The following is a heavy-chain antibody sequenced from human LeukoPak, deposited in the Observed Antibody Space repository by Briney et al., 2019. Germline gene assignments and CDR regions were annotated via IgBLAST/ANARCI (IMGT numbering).Heavy chain of an antibody. J-gene: IGHJ4*02. CDR2: ISWNSGSI. CDR1: GFTFDDYA. Sequence: GRSLRLSRAASGFTFDDYAMHWVRQAPGKGLEWVSGISWNSGSIGYADSVKGRFTISRDNAKNSLYLQMNSLRAEDTALYYCAKDRIAARSGTNYFDYWGQGTLVTVSS. D-gene: IGHD6-13*01. V-gene: IGHV3-9*01. CDR3: AKDRIAARSGTNYFDY.